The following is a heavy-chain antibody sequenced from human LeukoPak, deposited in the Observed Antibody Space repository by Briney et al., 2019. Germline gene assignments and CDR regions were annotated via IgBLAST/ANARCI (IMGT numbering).Heavy chain of an antibody. CDR2: MSYDGFNK. CDR3: AKTKGYSYGYYFDY. D-gene: IGHD5-18*01. V-gene: IGHV3-30*18. J-gene: IGHJ4*02. CDR1: GFTFSSYA. Sequence: GRSLRLSCAASGFTFSSYAMHWVRQSLGKGLEWVAVMSYDGFNKYYADSVKGRFTISRDNSKSTLYLQMNSLRAEDTAVYYCAKTKGYSYGYYFDYWGQGTLVTVSS.